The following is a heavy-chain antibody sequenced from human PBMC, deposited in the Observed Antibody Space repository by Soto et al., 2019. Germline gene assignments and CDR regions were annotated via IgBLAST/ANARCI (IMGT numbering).Heavy chain of an antibody. V-gene: IGHV4-39*01. Sequence: SGTLCLTCTVSGGSSGTSSYYWDWIRQPPGKGVEWVGGVSYSGSTYYNPSLRSRLTISLDTAKNQFSLELSSVTAADTAVYYCAALTVAGRRVDYWGQGTLVTVSS. CDR2: VSYSGST. D-gene: IGHD6-19*01. CDR1: GGSSGTSSYY. CDR3: AALTVAGRRVDY. J-gene: IGHJ4*02.